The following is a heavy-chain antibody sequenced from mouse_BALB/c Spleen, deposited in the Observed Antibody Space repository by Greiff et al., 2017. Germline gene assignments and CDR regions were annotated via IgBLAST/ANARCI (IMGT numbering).Heavy chain of an antibody. CDR3: ARHEGAMDY. V-gene: IGHV5-4*02. J-gene: IGHJ4*01. CDR1: GFTFSDYY. Sequence: EVKLMESGGGLVKPGGSLKLSCAASGFTFSDYYMYWVRQTPEKRLEWVATISDGGSYTYYPDSVKGRFTISRDNAKNTLYLQMSSLKSEDTAMYYCARHEGAMDYWGQGTSVTVSS. CDR2: ISDGGSYT.